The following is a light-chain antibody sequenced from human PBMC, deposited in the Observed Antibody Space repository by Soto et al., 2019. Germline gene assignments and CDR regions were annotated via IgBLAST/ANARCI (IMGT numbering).Light chain of an antibody. V-gene: IGLV2-14*01. Sequence: QSALTQPASVSGSPGQSITISCTGTSSDVGGYNFVSWYLHHPGKAPKLMIYEVSNRPSGVSHRFSGSKSGNTASLTISGLQAEDEADYSCSSYTSRSTLVFGTGTKVTVL. CDR2: EVS. J-gene: IGLJ1*01. CDR1: SSDVGGYNF. CDR3: SSYTSRSTLV.